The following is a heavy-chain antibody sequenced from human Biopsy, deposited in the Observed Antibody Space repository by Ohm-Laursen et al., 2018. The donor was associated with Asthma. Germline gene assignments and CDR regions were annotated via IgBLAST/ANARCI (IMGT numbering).Heavy chain of an antibody. Sequence: ASVKVSCKTSGYTFNSAGITWVRQAPGQGLEWMGWISVYNGNAKVAQKLQDRVTMITDTSTGTAYMELRSLRSDDTAVYFCARAVDYSHYYGIDVWGQGTTVTVS. CDR2: ISVYNGNA. CDR1: GYTFNSAG. CDR3: ARAVDYSHYYGIDV. D-gene: IGHD3-10*01. V-gene: IGHV1-18*01. J-gene: IGHJ6*02.